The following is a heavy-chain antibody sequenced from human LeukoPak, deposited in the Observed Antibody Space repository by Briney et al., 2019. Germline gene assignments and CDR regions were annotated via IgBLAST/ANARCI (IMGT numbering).Heavy chain of an antibody. CDR3: AKDIPDTYSYPDVFDI. CDR2: ISWNSGSI. J-gene: IGHJ3*02. V-gene: IGHV3-9*01. CDR1: GFTLDDYA. D-gene: IGHD5-18*01. Sequence: GGSLRLSCAASGFTLDDYAMHWVRQAPGKGLEWASGISWNSGSIGYADSVKGRFTISRDNAKNSLYLRMNSLRAEDTALYYGAKDIPDTYSYPDVFDIWGQGTMVTVFS.